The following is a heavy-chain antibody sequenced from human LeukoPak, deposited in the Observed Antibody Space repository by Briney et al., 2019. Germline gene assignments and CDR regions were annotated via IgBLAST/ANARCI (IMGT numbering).Heavy chain of an antibody. CDR3: ARHDGPYYDSSGYYPFDY. CDR1: GGSISSYY. J-gene: IGHJ4*02. CDR2: IYYSGST. V-gene: IGHV4-59*08. D-gene: IGHD3-22*01. Sequence: SETLSLTCTVSGGSISSYYWSWIRQPPGKGLEWIGYIYYSGSTNYNPSLKSRVTISVDTSKNQFSLKLSSVTAADTAVYYCARHDGPYYDSSGYYPFDYWGQGTLVTVSS.